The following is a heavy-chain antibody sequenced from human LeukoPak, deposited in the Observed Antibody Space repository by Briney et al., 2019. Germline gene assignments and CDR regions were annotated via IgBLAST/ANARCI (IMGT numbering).Heavy chain of an antibody. CDR1: GYTFTGYY. J-gene: IGHJ6*02. Sequence: ASVKVSCKASGYTFTGYYMHWVRQAPGQGLEWMGWINPNSGGTNYAQKFQGRVTMTRDTSISTAYMELSRLRSDDTAVYYCARGGSSSWEIYYYYYGMDVWGQGTTVTVSS. V-gene: IGHV1-2*02. CDR2: INPNSGGT. CDR3: ARGGSSSWEIYYYYYGMDV. D-gene: IGHD6-13*01.